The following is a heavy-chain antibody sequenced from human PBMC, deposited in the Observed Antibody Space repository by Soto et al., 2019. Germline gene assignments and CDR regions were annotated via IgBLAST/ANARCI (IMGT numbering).Heavy chain of an antibody. CDR3: ARGRFGEIHDY. CDR1: SGSISSGDYY. CDR2: IFYSGST. J-gene: IGHJ4*02. V-gene: IGHV4-30-4*01. D-gene: IGHD3-16*01. Sequence: PSETLSLTCTVSSGSISSGDYYWSWLRQPPWKGLEWIGYIFYSGSTHYNASLRSRVSISLDTSKNQFSLKLTSVTAADTAVYYCARGRFGEIHDYWGQGTLVTVSS.